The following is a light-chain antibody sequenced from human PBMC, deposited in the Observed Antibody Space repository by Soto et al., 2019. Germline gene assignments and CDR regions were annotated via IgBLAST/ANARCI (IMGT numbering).Light chain of an antibody. CDR3: QSYDSSLSAHYV. V-gene: IGLV1-40*01. Sequence: QSVLTQPPSVSGAPGQRVTISCTGSSSNIGAGYDVHWYQQLPGTAPKLLIYGNSNRPSGVPDRFSGSKSGTSASLAITGLQAEDEAYYYCQSYDSSLSAHYVFGTGTQLTVL. CDR1: SSNIGAGYD. J-gene: IGLJ1*01. CDR2: GNS.